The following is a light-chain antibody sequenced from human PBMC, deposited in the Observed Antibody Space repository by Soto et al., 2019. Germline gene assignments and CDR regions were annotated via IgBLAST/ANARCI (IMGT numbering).Light chain of an antibody. CDR2: LGS. CDR1: QSLLHSNGYNY. Sequence: DIVMTQSPLSLPVTPGEPASISCRSSQSLLHSNGYNYLDWYLQKPGQSPQLLISLGSNRCYGGPDRFSGSGSGTDFTLKISRVEAEDVGVYYCMQALQTPYTFGQGTKLEIK. V-gene: IGKV2-28*01. CDR3: MQALQTPYT. J-gene: IGKJ2*01.